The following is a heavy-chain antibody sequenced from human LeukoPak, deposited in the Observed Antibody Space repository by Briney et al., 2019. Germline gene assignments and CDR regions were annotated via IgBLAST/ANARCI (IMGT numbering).Heavy chain of an antibody. V-gene: IGHV3-7*04. D-gene: IGHD3-10*01. CDR1: GFTFSIYT. Sequence: TGGSLRLSCTASGFTFSIYTMNWVRQAPGKGLEWVANIKHDGSEAHYVDSVKGRFTISRDNAKNSLSLQMNSLNVDDTGVYFCTRDALFGSGRTHLDFWSQGTLVSVSS. CDR3: TRDALFGSGRTHLDF. J-gene: IGHJ4*02. CDR2: IKHDGSEA.